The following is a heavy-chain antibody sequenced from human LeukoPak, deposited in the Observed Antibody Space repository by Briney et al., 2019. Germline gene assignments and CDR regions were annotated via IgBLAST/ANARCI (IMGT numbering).Heavy chain of an antibody. CDR1: GFRFSDYY. CDR3: ASLYDSTGFCFDY. V-gene: IGHV3-11*01. J-gene: IGHJ4*02. D-gene: IGHD3-22*01. Sequence: GGSLRLSCVVSGFRFSDYYMSWIRQTPGKGLEFISSISGSGDAISYTDSVQGRFTISRDNAKNSLYLQMDSLSAEATAVYYCASLYDSTGFCFDYWGQGALVTVSS. CDR2: ISGSGDAI.